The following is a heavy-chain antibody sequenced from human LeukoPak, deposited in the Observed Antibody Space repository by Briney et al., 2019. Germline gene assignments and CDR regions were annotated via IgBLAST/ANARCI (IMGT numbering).Heavy chain of an antibody. J-gene: IGHJ4*02. D-gene: IGHD4-17*01. Sequence: PGGSLRLCCAASGFTFSSYAMHWVRQAPGKGLEWVAVISYDGSNKYYADSVKGRFTISRDNSKNTLYLQMNSLRAEDTAVYYCARSNDYGDYQLGYWGQGTLVTVSS. CDR1: GFTFSSYA. V-gene: IGHV3-30*04. CDR2: ISYDGSNK. CDR3: ARSNDYGDYQLGY.